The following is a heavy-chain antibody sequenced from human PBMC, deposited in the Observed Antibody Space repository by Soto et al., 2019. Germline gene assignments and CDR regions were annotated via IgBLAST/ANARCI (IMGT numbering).Heavy chain of an antibody. V-gene: IGHV3-33*01. J-gene: IGHJ3*02. CDR2: IWYEGSNQ. Sequence: QVQLVESGGGVVQPGRSLRLSCAASGFTFSSYGMHWVRQAPGKGLEWVAVIWYEGSNQYYADSVKGRVTISRDNSKNTLYLQMNRLRAYDTAVYYCARRLSDSVVVPAAMPHDCFDIWGKGTMVTVSS. CDR1: GFTFSSYG. CDR3: ARRLSDSVVVPAAMPHDCFDI. D-gene: IGHD2-2*01.